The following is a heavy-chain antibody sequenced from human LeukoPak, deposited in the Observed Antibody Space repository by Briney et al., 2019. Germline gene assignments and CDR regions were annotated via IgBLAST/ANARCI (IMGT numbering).Heavy chain of an antibody. V-gene: IGHV3-23*01. CDR2: ISTRGGGI. Sequence: GGSLRLSCAGSGFMFSNHAMSWVRQAPGKELEWVSGISTRGGGIYYADSVKGRFTISRDNSKNTLYLQMKSLRAEDTAVYYCAKDGFDYYDSSGYYYFDYWGQGTLVTVSS. J-gene: IGHJ4*02. CDR1: GFMFSNHA. CDR3: AKDGFDYYDSSGYYYFDY. D-gene: IGHD3-22*01.